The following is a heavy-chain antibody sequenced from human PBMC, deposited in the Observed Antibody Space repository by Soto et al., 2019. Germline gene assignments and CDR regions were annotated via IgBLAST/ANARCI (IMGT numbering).Heavy chain of an antibody. CDR2: INHSGST. D-gene: IGHD2-2*01. CDR3: ARRASHLGAHAAIHY. CDR1: GGSFSGYY. J-gene: IGHJ4*02. V-gene: IGHV4-34*01. Sequence: ETLSLTCAVYGGSFSGYYWSWIRQPPGKGLEWIGEINHSGSTNYNPSLKSRVTISVDTSKNQFSLKLSSVTAADSAVYYCARRASHLGAHAAIHYWGQRTLVTVPS.